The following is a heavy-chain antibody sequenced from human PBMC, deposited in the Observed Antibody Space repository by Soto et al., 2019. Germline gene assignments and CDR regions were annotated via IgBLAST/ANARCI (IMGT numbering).Heavy chain of an antibody. CDR3: ARDRYGTSDY. V-gene: IGHV4-61*01. D-gene: IGHD3-9*01. CDR2: IYYSGST. CDR1: GGSVSSGSYY. Sequence: QVQLQESGPGLVKPSETLSLTCTVSGGSVSSGSYYWSWIRQPPGKGLEWIGYIYYSGSTTYNPSLKRRVTLSVDTSKNQFSLKLNSVTAADTAVYYCARDRYGTSDYWGQGTLVTVSS. J-gene: IGHJ4*02.